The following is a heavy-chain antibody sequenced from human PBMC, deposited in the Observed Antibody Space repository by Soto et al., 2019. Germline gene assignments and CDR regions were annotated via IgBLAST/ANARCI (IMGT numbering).Heavy chain of an antibody. V-gene: IGHV1-2*04. D-gene: IGHD3-9*01. J-gene: IGHJ5*02. CDR3: AREDHYDILTGYANWFDP. Sequence: QVQLVQSGAEVKKPGASVKVSCKASGYTFTGYYMHWVRQAPGQGLEWMGWINPNSGGTNYAQKFQGWVTMTRDTSISTDYMELSRLRSDDTAVYYCAREDHYDILTGYANWFDPWGQGTLVTVSS. CDR2: INPNSGGT. CDR1: GYTFTGYY.